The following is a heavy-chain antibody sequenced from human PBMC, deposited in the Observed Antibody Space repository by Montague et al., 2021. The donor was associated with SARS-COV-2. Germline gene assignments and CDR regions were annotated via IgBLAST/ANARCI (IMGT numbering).Heavy chain of an antibody. V-gene: IGHV4-59*13. CDR3: ARGHYYGRKDYYYGVDV. Sequence: SEILSLTCTVSGGSISSYYWTWIRQPPGKGLEWIGYIYYTGSTNYNPSLESRATISLDTSKNQFSLKLSSVTAADTAVYYCARGHYYGRKDYYYGVDVWGQGTTVTVSS. D-gene: IGHD3-10*01. J-gene: IGHJ6*02. CDR2: IYYTGST. CDR1: GGSISSYY.